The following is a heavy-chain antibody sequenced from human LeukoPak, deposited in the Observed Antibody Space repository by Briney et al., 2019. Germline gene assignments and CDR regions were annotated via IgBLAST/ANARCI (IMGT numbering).Heavy chain of an antibody. CDR2: ISPDGSGT. V-gene: IGHV3-74*01. CDR3: AKGGNYLDY. J-gene: IGHJ4*02. Sequence: GGSPRLSCAASGFTFSSSSMHWVRQTPGKGLLWVSRISPDGSGTTYADSVKGRFTSSRDNAKNTLYLQMNSLRAEDTALYYCAKGGNYLDYWGQGTLVTVSS. D-gene: IGHD4-11*01. CDR1: GFTFSSSS.